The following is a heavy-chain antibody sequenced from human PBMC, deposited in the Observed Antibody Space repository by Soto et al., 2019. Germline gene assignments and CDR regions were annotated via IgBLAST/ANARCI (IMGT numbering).Heavy chain of an antibody. CDR3: ARSAGYYDSSGKGADY. D-gene: IGHD3-22*01. Sequence: QVQLVQSGAEVKKPGSSVKVSCKASGGTFSSYAISWVRQAPGQGLEWMGGIIPIFGTANYAQKFQGRVTSTADESTSTAYMELSSLRSEDTAVYYCARSAGYYDSSGKGADYWGQGTLVTVSS. J-gene: IGHJ4*02. CDR1: GGTFSSYA. CDR2: IIPIFGTA. V-gene: IGHV1-69*12.